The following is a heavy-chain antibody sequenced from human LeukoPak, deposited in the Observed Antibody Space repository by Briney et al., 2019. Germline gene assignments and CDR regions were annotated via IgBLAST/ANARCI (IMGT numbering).Heavy chain of an antibody. Sequence: GRSLRLSCAASGFTFSSYGMHWVRQAPGKGLEWVAVMSYDGTNKYYVESVKGRFTISRDNSKNTLYLQMNSLKTEDTAVYYCMKLAGGGYGLRDYFDYWGQGTLVTVSS. J-gene: IGHJ4*02. CDR2: MSYDGTNK. CDR3: MKLAGGGYGLRDYFDY. V-gene: IGHV3-30*18. D-gene: IGHD5-12*01. CDR1: GFTFSSYG.